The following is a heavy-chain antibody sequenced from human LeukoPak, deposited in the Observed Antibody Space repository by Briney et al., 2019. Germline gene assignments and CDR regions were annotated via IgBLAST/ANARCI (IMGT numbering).Heavy chain of an antibody. CDR3: AKGSGGSCYSPADY. CDR1: GFTFSSYG. V-gene: IGHV3-30*18. D-gene: IGHD2-15*01. CDR2: ISYDGSNK. Sequence: GSLRLSCAASGFTFSSYGMHWVRQAPGKGLEWVAVISYDGSNKYYADSVKGRFTISRDNSKNTLYLQMNSLRAEDTAVYYCAKGSGGSCYSPADYWGQGTLVTVSS. J-gene: IGHJ4*02.